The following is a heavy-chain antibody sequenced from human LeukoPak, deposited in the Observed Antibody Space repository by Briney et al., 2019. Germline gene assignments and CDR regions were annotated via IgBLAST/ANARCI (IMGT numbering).Heavy chain of an antibody. J-gene: IGHJ4*02. D-gene: IGHD3-22*01. Sequence: SETLSLTCTVSGGSISSYFWSWIRQPPGKGLEWIADIHYSETTNYNPSLRSRVTISVDTSKNHFSLKLSSVTAADTAMYYCARTSSGVVDYWGQGTLVTVSS. CDR2: IHYSETT. CDR1: GGSISSYF. CDR3: ARTSSGVVDY. V-gene: IGHV4-59*01.